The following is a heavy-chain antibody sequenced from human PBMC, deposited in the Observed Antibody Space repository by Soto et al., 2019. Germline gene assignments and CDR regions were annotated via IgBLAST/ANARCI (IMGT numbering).Heavy chain of an antibody. CDR3: AKSGGSYSLDY. V-gene: IGHV3-23*01. Sequence: GGSLRLSCAASGFTFTNYAMNWVRQAPGKGLEWVSVVSGSGDSTFYADSVKGRFTISRDNSKNTVYLQMNSLRTEDTAVYYCAKSGGSYSLDYWGQGTLVTVSS. CDR1: GFTFTNYA. D-gene: IGHD2-15*01. J-gene: IGHJ4*02. CDR2: VSGSGDST.